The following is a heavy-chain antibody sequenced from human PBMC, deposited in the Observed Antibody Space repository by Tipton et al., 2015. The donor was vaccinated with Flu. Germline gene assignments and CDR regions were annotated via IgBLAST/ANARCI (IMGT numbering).Heavy chain of an antibody. D-gene: IGHD2-2*01. CDR2: IFRTGST. CDR1: GDSISSRYY. J-gene: IGHJ4*02. Sequence: TLSLTCTISGDSISSRYYWGWIRQPPGKGLEWIGNIFRTGSTYHNPSLKSRVTMSVDTSKNQFSLKVFSVTAADTAVYYCARDPSLGMPDYLDLWGQGTLVSTSS. V-gene: IGHV4-38-2*02. CDR3: ARDPSLGMPDYLDL.